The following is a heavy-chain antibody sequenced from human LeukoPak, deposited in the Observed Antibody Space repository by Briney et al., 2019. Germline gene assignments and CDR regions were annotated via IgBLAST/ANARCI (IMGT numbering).Heavy chain of an antibody. CDR3: AKEKYYGFWSGYYTSVFHY. CDR1: GFTFSSYA. CDR2: ISGSGGST. D-gene: IGHD3-3*01. Sequence: HTGGSLRLSCTASGFTFSSYAMSWVRQAPGKGLEWVSAISGSGGSTYYTDSVKGRFTISRDNSKNTLYLQMNSLRAEDTAVFYCAKEKYYGFWSGYYTSVFHYWGQGTLVTVSS. V-gene: IGHV3-23*01. J-gene: IGHJ4*02.